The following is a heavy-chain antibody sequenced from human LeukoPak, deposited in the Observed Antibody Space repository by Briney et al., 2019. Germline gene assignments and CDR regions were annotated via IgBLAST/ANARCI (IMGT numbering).Heavy chain of an antibody. Sequence: SETLSLTCTVSGGSISSYYWSWIRQPPGKGLEWIGYIYYSGSTNYNPSLKSRVTISVDTSKNQFSLKLSSVTAADTAVYYCARDAVAGIGYWGQGTLVTVSS. J-gene: IGHJ4*02. D-gene: IGHD6-19*01. CDR3: ARDAVAGIGY. CDR1: GGSISSYY. V-gene: IGHV4-59*01. CDR2: IYYSGST.